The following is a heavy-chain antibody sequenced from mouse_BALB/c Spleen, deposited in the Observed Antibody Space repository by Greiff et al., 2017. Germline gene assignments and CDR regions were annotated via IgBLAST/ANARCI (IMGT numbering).Heavy chain of an antibody. V-gene: IGHV2-9*02. D-gene: IGHD2-9*01. CDR3: ARPYYGYDVHWFAY. Sequence: QVQLKESGPGLVAPSQSLSITCTVSGFSLTSYGVHWVRQPPGKGLEWLGVIWAGGSTNYNSALMSRLSISKDNSKSQVFLKMNSLQTDDTAMYYCARPYYGYDVHWFAYWGQGTLVTVSA. CDR2: IWAGGST. CDR1: GFSLTSYG. J-gene: IGHJ3*01.